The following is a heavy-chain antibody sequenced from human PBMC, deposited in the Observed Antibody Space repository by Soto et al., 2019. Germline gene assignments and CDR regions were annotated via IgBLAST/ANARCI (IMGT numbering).Heavy chain of an antibody. Sequence: GASVKVSCKDSGYTLNSYGSSWVQQEPGQGLEWMGWISAYNGNTNYAQKLQGRVTMTTDTSTSTAYMELRSLRSDDTAVYYCARTGIVHGNWFDPWGQGTLVTVSS. J-gene: IGHJ5*02. CDR3: ARTGIVHGNWFDP. CDR1: GYTLNSYG. D-gene: IGHD1-26*01. CDR2: ISAYNGNT. V-gene: IGHV1-18*01.